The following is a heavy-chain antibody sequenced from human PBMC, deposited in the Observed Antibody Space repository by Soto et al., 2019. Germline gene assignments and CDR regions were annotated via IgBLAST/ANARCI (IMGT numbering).Heavy chain of an antibody. CDR3: ASVVYDILTGYLDAFDI. Sequence: GGSLRLSCAASGFTVSSNYMSWVRQAPGKGLEWVSVIYSGGSTYYADSVKGRFTISRHNSKNTLYLQMNSLRAEDTAVYYCASVVYDILTGYLDAFDIWGQGTXVTVSS. CDR1: GFTVSSNY. CDR2: IYSGGST. J-gene: IGHJ3*02. D-gene: IGHD3-9*01. V-gene: IGHV3-53*04.